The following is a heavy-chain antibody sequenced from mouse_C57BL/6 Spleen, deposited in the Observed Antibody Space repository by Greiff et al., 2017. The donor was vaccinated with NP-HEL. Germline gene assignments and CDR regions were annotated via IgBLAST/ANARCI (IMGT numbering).Heavy chain of an antibody. J-gene: IGHJ4*01. CDR2: INPSTGGT. V-gene: IGHV1-42*01. CDR3: ARTRAYDAMDD. D-gene: IGHD3-3*01. Sequence: EVQLQQSGPELVKPGASVKISCKASGYSFTGYYMNWVKQSPEKSLEWIGEINPSTGGTTYNQKFKAKATLTVDKSSSTAYMQLKSLTSEDSAVYYCARTRAYDAMDDWGQGTSVTVSS. CDR1: GYSFTGYY.